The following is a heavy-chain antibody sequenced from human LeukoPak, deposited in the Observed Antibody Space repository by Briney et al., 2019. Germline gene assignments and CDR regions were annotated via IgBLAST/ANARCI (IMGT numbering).Heavy chain of an antibody. Sequence: PSETLSLTCTVSGGSISSYYWSWIRQPPGKGLEWIGYIYYSGSTKYNPSLKSRVTISVDTSKNQFPLKLTSVTAADTAVYYCARLGIGVVPSAMLGDYYFDYWGQGTLVTVSS. CDR3: ARLGIGVVPSAMLGDYYFDY. CDR1: GGSISSYY. CDR2: IYYSGST. J-gene: IGHJ4*02. V-gene: IGHV4-59*08. D-gene: IGHD2-2*01.